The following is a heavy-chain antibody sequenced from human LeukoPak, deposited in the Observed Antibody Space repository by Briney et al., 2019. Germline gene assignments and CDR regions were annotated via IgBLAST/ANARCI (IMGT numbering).Heavy chain of an antibody. J-gene: IGHJ6*04. CDR1: GFTFSSYG. CDR3: AKAATHYYYYGMDV. V-gene: IGHV3-30*18. Sequence: GGSLRLSCAASGFTFSSYGMHWVRQAPGKGLEWVAVISYDGSNKYYADSVKGRFTISRDNSKNTLYLQMNSLRAEDTAVYYCAKAATHYYYYGMDVWGKGTTVTVSS. CDR2: ISYDGSNK. D-gene: IGHD2-15*01.